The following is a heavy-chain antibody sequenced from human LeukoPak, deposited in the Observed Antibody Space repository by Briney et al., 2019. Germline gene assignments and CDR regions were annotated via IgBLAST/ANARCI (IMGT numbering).Heavy chain of an antibody. J-gene: IGHJ5*02. D-gene: IGHD3-10*01. Sequence: GRSLRLSCAASGFTFSSYGMHWVRRAPGKGLEWVAVIWYDGSNKYYADSVKGRFTISRDNSKNTLYLQMNSLRAEDTAVYYCARDSILWFGELGGWFDPWGQGTLVTVSS. V-gene: IGHV3-33*01. CDR3: ARDSILWFGELGGWFDP. CDR1: GFTFSSYG. CDR2: IWYDGSNK.